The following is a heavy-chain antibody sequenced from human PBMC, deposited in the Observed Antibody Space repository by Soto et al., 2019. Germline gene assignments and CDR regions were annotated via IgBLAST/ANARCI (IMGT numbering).Heavy chain of an antibody. D-gene: IGHD5-12*01. CDR2: ISGSGGTT. Sequence: VQLLESGGGLVQPGGSLRLSCAASGFIFSNYAMTWVRQAPGKGLERVSTISGSGGTTYYTDSVKGRFTISRDNSKNTLYLKMYSLTAEDTAVYYCAKSSLRTTIGFDYWGQGTLVTVSS. CDR3: AKSSLRTTIGFDY. J-gene: IGHJ4*02. V-gene: IGHV3-23*01. CDR1: GFIFSNYA.